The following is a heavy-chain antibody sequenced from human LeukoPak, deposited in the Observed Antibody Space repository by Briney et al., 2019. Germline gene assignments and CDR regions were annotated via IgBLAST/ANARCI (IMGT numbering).Heavy chain of an antibody. CDR2: ISSSGGST. Sequence: PGGSLRLSCAASGFTFSSYAMSWVRQAPGKGLEWVSAISSSGGSTYYADSVKGRFTISRDNSKSTLYLQMNSLRAEDTAVYYCAKRRIAAAGRGGAFDIWGQGTMVTVSS. V-gene: IGHV3-23*01. CDR1: GFTFSSYA. CDR3: AKRRIAAAGRGGAFDI. D-gene: IGHD6-13*01. J-gene: IGHJ3*02.